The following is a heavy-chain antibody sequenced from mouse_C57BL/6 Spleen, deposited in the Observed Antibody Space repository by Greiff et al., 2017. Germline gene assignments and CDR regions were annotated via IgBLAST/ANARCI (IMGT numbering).Heavy chain of an antibody. J-gene: IGHJ2*01. D-gene: IGHD2-2*01. V-gene: IGHV1-61*01. CDR3: ARGIYDGYDSDY. CDR2: IYPSDSET. Sequence: QVQLQQPGAELVRPGSSVKLSCKASGYTFTSYWMAWVEQRPGQGLEWIGNIYPSDSETHYNQKFKDKATWTVDKSSGTAYMQLRSLTSEDSAVYYCARGIYDGYDSDYWGQGTTLTVSA. CDR1: GYTFTSYW.